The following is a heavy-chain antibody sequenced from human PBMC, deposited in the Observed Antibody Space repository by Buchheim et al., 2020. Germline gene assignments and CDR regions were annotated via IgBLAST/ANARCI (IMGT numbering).Heavy chain of an antibody. CDR1: GYTFTSDD. D-gene: IGHD1-26*01. V-gene: IGHV1-46*03. CDR2: INPSGDST. CDR3: ARTFSGNYGIDY. J-gene: IGHJ4*02. Sequence: QVQLVQSGAEVKKPGASVKVSCKASGYTFTSDDMHWVRQAPGQGIAWMGIINPSGDSTNYAQKFQGRVTMTSDKSTSTVYMELSSLRSEDTAVYYCARTFSGNYGIDYWGQGTL.